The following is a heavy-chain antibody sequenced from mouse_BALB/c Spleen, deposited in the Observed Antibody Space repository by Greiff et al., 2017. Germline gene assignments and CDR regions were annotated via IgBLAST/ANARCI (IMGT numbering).Heavy chain of an antibody. Sequence: VQGVESGPGLVAPSQSLSITCTVSGFSLTSYGVHWVRQPPGKGLEWLGVIWAGGSTNYNSALMSRLSISKDNSKSQVFLTMNSLQTDDTAMYYCASYYVASFAYWGQGTLVTVSA. CDR1: GFSLTSYG. J-gene: IGHJ3*01. D-gene: IGHD2-1*01. V-gene: IGHV2-9*02. CDR2: IWAGGST. CDR3: ASYYVASFAY.